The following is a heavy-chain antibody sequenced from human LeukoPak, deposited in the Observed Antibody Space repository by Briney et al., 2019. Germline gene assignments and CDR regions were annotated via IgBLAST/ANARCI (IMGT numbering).Heavy chain of an antibody. CDR1: GFTFSSYW. CDR3: ARLPRGSGILSAFDI. CDR2: INSDGSST. J-gene: IGHJ3*02. Sequence: GGSLRLSCAASGFTFSSYWMHWVRQAPGKGLVWVSRINSDGSSTSYADSVKGRFTISRDNAKNSLYLQMNSLRAEDTAVYYCARLPRGSGILSAFDIWGQGTMVTVSS. D-gene: IGHD3-10*01. V-gene: IGHV3-74*01.